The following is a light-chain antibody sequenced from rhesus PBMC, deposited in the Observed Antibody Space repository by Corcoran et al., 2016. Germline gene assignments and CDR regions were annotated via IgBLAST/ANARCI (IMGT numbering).Light chain of an antibody. V-gene: IGKV1-38*01. CDR3: QQRNSYPFT. CDR2: DAS. CDR1: QGMNSY. Sequence: DIQLTQSPSSLSASVGDRVTITCRASQGMNSYLAWYQQKPRKAPKLLIYDASNLQSGVPSRFSGHGSGTAFTLTISSLQPEDFAVYYCQQRNSYPFTFGPGTKLDIK. J-gene: IGKJ3*01.